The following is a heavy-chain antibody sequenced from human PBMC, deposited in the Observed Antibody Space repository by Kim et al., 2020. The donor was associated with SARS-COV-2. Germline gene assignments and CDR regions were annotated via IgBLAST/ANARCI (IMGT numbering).Heavy chain of an antibody. D-gene: IGHD3-22*01. CDR3: TTAEYYDSSGNFDY. V-gene: IGHV3-15*01. CDR2: IKSKTDGGTT. CDR1: GFTFSNAW. J-gene: IGHJ4*02. Sequence: GGSLRLSCAASGFTFSNAWMSWVRQAPGKGLEWVGRIKSKTDGGTTDYAAPVKGRFTISRDDSKNTLYLQMNSLKTEDTAVYYCTTAEYYDSSGNFDYWGQGTLVTVSS.